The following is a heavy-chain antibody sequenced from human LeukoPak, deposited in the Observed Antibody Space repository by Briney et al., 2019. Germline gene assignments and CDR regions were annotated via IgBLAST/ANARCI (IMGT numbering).Heavy chain of an antibody. J-gene: IGHJ5*02. V-gene: IGHV1-69*13. CDR2: IIPIFGTA. CDR3: ARAILTGYYNWFDP. Sequence: SVKVSCKASGGTFSSYAISWVRQGPGQGLEWMGGIIPIFGTANYAQKFQGRVTITADQSTSTAYMELSSLRSEDTAVYYCARAILTGYYNWFDPWGQGTLVTVSS. D-gene: IGHD3-9*01. CDR1: GGTFSSYA.